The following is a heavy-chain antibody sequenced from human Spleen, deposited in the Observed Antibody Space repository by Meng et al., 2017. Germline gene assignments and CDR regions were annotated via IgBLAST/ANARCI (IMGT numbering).Heavy chain of an antibody. V-gene: IGHV1-46*01. CDR2: IKPNNGGT. CDR1: GYTFTDYF. J-gene: IGHJ4*02. CDR3: AREKSPGHFDY. Sequence: QVQLVQSGAEVMEPGASLRVSCRASGYTFTDYFFHWVRQAPGQGLEWLVTIKPNNGGTNYAQRFQDRVTLTRDTSTTTVYMELSSLGSEDTALYYCAREKSPGHFDYLGQGILVTVSS.